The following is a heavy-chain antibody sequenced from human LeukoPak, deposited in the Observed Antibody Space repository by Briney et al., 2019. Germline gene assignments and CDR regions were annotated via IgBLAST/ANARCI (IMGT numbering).Heavy chain of an antibody. D-gene: IGHD3-22*01. CDR2: FDPEDGET. CDR3: ATTDYYDSSGYYSDY. J-gene: IGHJ4*02. Sequence: ASVKVSCKVSGYTLTELSMHWVRQAPGKGLEWMGGFDPEDGETIYAQKFQGRVTMTEDTSTGTAYMELSSLRSEDTAVYYCATTDYYDSSGYYSDYWGQGTLVTVSS. V-gene: IGHV1-24*01. CDR1: GYTLTELS.